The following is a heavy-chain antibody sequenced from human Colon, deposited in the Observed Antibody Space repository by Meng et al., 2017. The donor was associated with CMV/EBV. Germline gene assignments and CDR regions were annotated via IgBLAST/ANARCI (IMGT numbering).Heavy chain of an antibody. Sequence: GGSLRLSCAASGFTFSNYWMTWLRQAPGGGLELVAHIKEDGSEKYFVGSVEGRFTISRDNAKNSLYLQMNSLRAEDTAVYYCARDPFIKAFDIWGQGTMVTVSS. CDR3: ARDPFIKAFDI. CDR1: GFTFSNYW. CDR2: IKEDGSEK. V-gene: IGHV3-7*01. J-gene: IGHJ3*02.